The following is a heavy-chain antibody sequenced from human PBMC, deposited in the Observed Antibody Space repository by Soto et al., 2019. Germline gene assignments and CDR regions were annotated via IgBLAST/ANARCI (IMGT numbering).Heavy chain of an antibody. Sequence: ASVKVSCKASGYTFTSFYMHWVRQAPGQGLEWMGIINPSGGSTSYAQKFQGRVTMTRDTSTSTVYMELSSLRSEDTAVYYCARDRPFITTVTTYNWFDPWGQGTLVTVSS. CDR1: GYTFTSFY. CDR2: INPSGGST. V-gene: IGHV1-46*03. CDR3: ARDRPFITTVTTYNWFDP. D-gene: IGHD4-17*01. J-gene: IGHJ5*02.